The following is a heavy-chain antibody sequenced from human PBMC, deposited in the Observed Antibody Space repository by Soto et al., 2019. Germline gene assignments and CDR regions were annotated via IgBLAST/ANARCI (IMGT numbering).Heavy chain of an antibody. J-gene: IGHJ5*02. V-gene: IGHV3-23*01. CDR2: ISGSGGST. CDR3: ARTIVAATKYNWFDL. Sequence: GGSLRLSCAASGFTFSSYAMSWVRQAPGKGLEWVSAISGSGGSTYYADSVKGRFTISRDNSNNTLFLQMNSLRGEDTAIYYCARTIVAATKYNWFDLWGQGTLVTVSS. D-gene: IGHD1-26*01. CDR1: GFTFSSYA.